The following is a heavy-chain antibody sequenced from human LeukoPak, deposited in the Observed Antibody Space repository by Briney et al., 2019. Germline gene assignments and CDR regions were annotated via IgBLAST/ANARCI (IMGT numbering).Heavy chain of an antibody. CDR2: TYYRSKWYN. CDR3: AREVGGNFLKLYYYYYMDV. Sequence: SQTLSLTCAISGDSVSSNSAAWNWIRQSPSRGLELLGRTYYRSKWYNDYPVSVKSRITINPDTSKNQFSLQLNSVTPEDTAVYYCAREVGGNFLKLYYYYYMDVWGKGTTVTVSS. CDR1: GDSVSSNSAA. D-gene: IGHD4-23*01. J-gene: IGHJ6*03. V-gene: IGHV6-1*01.